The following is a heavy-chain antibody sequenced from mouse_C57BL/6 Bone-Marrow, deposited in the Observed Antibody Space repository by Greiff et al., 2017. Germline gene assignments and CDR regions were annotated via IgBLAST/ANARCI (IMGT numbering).Heavy chain of an antibody. CDR2: ISSGGSYT. V-gene: IGHV5-6*02. Sequence: EVKLMESGGDLVKPGGSLKLSCAASGFTFSSYGMSWVRQTPDKRLEWVATISSGGSYTYYPDSVKGRFTISRDNAKNTLYLQMSSLKSEDTAMYYFARRRQLRLFDYWGQGTTLTVSS. D-gene: IGHD3-2*02. J-gene: IGHJ2*01. CDR1: GFTFSSYG. CDR3: ARRRQLRLFDY.